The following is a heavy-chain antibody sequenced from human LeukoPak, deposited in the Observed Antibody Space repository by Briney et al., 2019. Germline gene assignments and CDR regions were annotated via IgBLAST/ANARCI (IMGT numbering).Heavy chain of an antibody. D-gene: IGHD6-19*01. CDR3: ARDPPGIRVPGV. Sequence: GGSLRLSCAASGITVSSNYMTWVRQAPGEGLEWGSVLYSGGTTYYADSVKGRFTISRDNSKNTLYLQMDSLRVEDTAVYYCARDPPGIRVPGVWGQGTLVTVSS. CDR2: LYSGGTT. V-gene: IGHV3-53*01. CDR1: GITVSSNY. J-gene: IGHJ4*02.